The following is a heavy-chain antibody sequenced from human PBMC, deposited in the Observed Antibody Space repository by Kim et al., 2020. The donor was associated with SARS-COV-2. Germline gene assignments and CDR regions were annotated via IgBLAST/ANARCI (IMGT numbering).Heavy chain of an antibody. CDR2: IKEDGSDK. CDR1: GFSFSKHW. D-gene: IGHD6-13*01. V-gene: IGHV3-7*03. Sequence: GGSLRLSCAASGFSFSKHWMSWVRQAPGKGLEWVANIKEDGSDKYYVGSVKGRFTISKDNAKNSLYLQMDSLRAEDTAVYYCAYWGSSWGLDYWGQGTLV. CDR3: AYWGSSWGLDY. J-gene: IGHJ4*02.